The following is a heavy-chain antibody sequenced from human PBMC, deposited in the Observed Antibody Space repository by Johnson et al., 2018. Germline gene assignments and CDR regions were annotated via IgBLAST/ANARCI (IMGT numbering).Heavy chain of an antibody. CDR1: GFTFSSYA. J-gene: IGHJ3*02. CDR2: IRGGSDST. Sequence: VQLVQSGGGLVHPGGSXRLSCAASGFTFSSYAMSWVRQAPGKGLDWVSGIRGGSDSTYYADSVRGRFTISRDNAKNSLYLQMNSLRAEDTALYYCAKDGMATTFDAFDIWGQGTMVTVSS. V-gene: IGHV3-23*04. CDR3: AKDGMATTFDAFDI. D-gene: IGHD5-24*01.